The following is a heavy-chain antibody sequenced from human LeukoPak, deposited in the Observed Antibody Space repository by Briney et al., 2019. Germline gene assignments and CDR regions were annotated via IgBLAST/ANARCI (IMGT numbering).Heavy chain of an antibody. CDR3: ARRVTPNSFDY. D-gene: IGHD2-21*02. Sequence: GGSLRLSCAASGFTFSNYWMTWVRQAPGKGLEWVATIQEDGGEKYYVDSVKGRFTISRDNAKNSLYLQMNSLRAEDTAVYYCARRVTPNSFDYWGQGTLVTVSS. J-gene: IGHJ4*02. V-gene: IGHV3-7*01. CDR2: IQEDGGEK. CDR1: GFTFSNYW.